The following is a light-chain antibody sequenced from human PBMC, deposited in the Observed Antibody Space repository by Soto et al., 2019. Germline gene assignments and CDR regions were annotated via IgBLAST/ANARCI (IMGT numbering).Light chain of an antibody. V-gene: IGLV2-14*01. Sequence: QSALTQPASVSGSPGQSITISCTGTSSDVGGYDYVSWYQQLPGKAPNIIIYEVSYRPSGVSNRFSGSKSGNTASLTISGLHAEDEADYNCNSYTSSNTLVFGTGTKLTVL. CDR1: SSDVGGYDY. CDR3: NSYTSSNTLV. CDR2: EVS. J-gene: IGLJ1*01.